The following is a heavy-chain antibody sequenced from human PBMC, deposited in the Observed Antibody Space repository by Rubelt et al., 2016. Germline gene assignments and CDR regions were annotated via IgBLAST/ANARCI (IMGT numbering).Heavy chain of an antibody. CDR2: INAGYGDA. CDR1: GYTFSSYA. CDR3: ARDGYYYESDTTSNCFEGWFDP. Sequence: PGDSVKVSCKASGYTFSSYAIHWVRQAPGQRLEWMGWINAGYGDARYSPNFQGRLTITRDTSATTAYMELSSLRSEDTAVYYCARDGYYYESDTTSNCFEGWFDPWGQGTLVTVSS. D-gene: IGHD3-22*01. J-gene: IGHJ5*02. V-gene: IGHV1-3*01.